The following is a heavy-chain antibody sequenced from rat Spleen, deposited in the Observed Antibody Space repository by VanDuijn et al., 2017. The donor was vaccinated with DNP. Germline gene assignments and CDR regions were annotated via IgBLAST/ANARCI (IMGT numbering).Heavy chain of an antibody. CDR3: ARDNYGTSGALDP. CDR2: ISYDGLRT. Sequence: EVQLVESGGGLVQPGRSLKLSCAASGFTFSDYNMAWVRQAPKKGLEWVATISYDGLRTYYRDSVKGRFTISRDDSKDTLYLQMDSLRSDDTATYYCARDNYGTSGALDPWGQGTSVTVSS. V-gene: IGHV5-7*01. D-gene: IGHD1-11*01. CDR1: GFTFSDYN. J-gene: IGHJ4*01.